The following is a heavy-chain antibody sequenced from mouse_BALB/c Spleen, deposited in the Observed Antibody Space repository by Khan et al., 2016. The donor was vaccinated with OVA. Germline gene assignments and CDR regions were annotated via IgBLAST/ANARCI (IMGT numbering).Heavy chain of an antibody. CDR1: GYIFTSYW. V-gene: IGHV1S132*01. CDR2: LYPGTGSI. Sequence: VQLQESGAELVRPGASVKLSCKTSGYIFTSYWIHWVKQRSGQGLEWIARLYPGTGSIHYSEKFKDKVTLTADKSSSSAYMQLSSLKSEDSAVYFCARGDYNTTYVFGYWGQGTLVTVSA. J-gene: IGHJ3*01. D-gene: IGHD1-1*01. CDR3: ARGDYNTTYVFGY.